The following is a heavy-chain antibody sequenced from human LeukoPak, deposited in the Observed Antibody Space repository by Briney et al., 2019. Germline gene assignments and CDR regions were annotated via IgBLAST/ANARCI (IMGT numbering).Heavy chain of an antibody. J-gene: IGHJ5*02. D-gene: IGHD3-10*01. CDR1: GGSFSGYY. Sequence: PSETLSLTCAVYGGSFSGYYWSWIRQPPGKGLEWIGEINHSGGTNYNPSLKSRVTISVDTSKNQFSLKLSSVTAADTAVYYCARASSYYPWFDPWGQGTLVTVSS. CDR3: ARASSYYPWFDP. V-gene: IGHV4-34*01. CDR2: INHSGGT.